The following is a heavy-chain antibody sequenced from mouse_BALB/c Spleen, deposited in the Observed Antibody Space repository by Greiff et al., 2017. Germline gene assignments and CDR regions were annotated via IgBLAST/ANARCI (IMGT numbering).Heavy chain of an antibody. J-gene: IGHJ4*01. CDR1: GFSLTSYG. V-gene: IGHV2-9*02. D-gene: IGHD2-3*01. Sequence: VKLVESGPGLVAPSQSLSITCTVSGFSLTSYGVHWVRQPPGKGLEWLGVIWAGGSTNYNSALMSRLSISKDNSKSQVFLKMNSLQTDDTAMYYCARASYDGYLYAMDYWGQGTSVTVSS. CDR3: ARASYDGYLYAMDY. CDR2: IWAGGST.